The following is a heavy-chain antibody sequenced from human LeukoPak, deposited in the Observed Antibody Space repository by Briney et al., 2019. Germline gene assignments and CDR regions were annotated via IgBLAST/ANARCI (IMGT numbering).Heavy chain of an antibody. CDR1: GYTPTELS. CDR2: FDPEDGET. J-gene: IGHJ4*02. CDR3: ATLRLDSSSWSSKIFDY. Sequence: ASVKVSCKVSGYTPTELSMHWVRQAPGEGLEWMGGFDPEDGETIYAQKFQGRVTMTEDTSTDTAYMELSSLRSEDTAVYYCATLRLDSSSWSSKIFDYWGQGTLVTVSS. D-gene: IGHD6-13*01. V-gene: IGHV1-24*01.